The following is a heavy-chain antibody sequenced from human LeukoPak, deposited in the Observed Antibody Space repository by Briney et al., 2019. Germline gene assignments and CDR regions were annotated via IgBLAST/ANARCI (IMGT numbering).Heavy chain of an antibody. CDR2: IYPGDYDT. D-gene: IGHD2-8*02. V-gene: IGHV5-51*01. Sequence: GETLKVSCKDSGYRFTSYWVGWVRQMPGKGLEWMGIIYPGDYDTRYSPSFQGQVTISAHKSISTAYLQWSSLKASDTAMYYCARAPNVVCAFDIWGQGTMVTVSS. J-gene: IGHJ3*02. CDR1: GYRFTSYW. CDR3: ARAPNVVCAFDI.